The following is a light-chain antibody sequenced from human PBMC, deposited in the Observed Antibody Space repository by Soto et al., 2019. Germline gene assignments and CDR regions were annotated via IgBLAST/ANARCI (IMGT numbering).Light chain of an antibody. J-gene: IGLJ1*01. V-gene: IGLV2-14*01. Sequence: QSALTQPASVSGSPGQSITISCTGTSSDVGGYNYVSWYQQHPGKAPKLMIYEVSSRPSGVSNRFSGSKSGNTASRTISGLHAEDEADYYCSSYTSSRTHVFGTGTKVTVL. CDR2: EVS. CDR1: SSDVGGYNY. CDR3: SSYTSSRTHV.